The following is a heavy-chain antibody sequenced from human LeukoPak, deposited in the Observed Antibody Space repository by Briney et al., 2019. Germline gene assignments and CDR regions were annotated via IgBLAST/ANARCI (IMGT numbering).Heavy chain of an antibody. CDR2: IYSSGTT. CDR3: VRSPDCSSTSCYGYYFDY. D-gene: IGHD2-2*01. Sequence: SETLSLTCTVSGGSLSSIYYWSWIRQPAGKGLEWIGRIYSSGTTSYHPSLKSRVTMSVDTSKNQFSLKLSSVTAADAAVYYCVRSPDCSSTSCYGYYFDYWGQGTLVTVSS. CDR1: GGSLSSIYY. J-gene: IGHJ4*02. V-gene: IGHV4-4*07.